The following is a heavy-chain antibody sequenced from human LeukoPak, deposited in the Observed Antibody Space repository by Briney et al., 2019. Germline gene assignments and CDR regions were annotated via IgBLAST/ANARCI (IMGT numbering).Heavy chain of an antibody. V-gene: IGHV1-2*07. CDR1: GYIFTDYY. J-gene: IGHJ4*02. Sequence: ASVTVSCKASGYIFTDYYMHWVRQAPGQGLEGMGWINPNSGGTNYAHKLQGRVTMTRDTAISTAYMELSRLRSDDTAVYYCARDRPPQLVRPFDYWGQGTLVTVSS. CDR3: ARDRPPQLVRPFDY. CDR2: INPNSGGT. D-gene: IGHD6-13*01.